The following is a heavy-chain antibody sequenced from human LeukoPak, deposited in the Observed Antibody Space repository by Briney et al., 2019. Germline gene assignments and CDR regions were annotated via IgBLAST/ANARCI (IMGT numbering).Heavy chain of an antibody. CDR3: ARNGRPIVVEWYFDL. J-gene: IGHJ2*01. V-gene: IGHV3-20*04. Sequence: GGSLRLSCATSGFTFDDYGMSWVRQAPGKGLEWVSDINWNGGSTGYADSVKGRFTISRDNAKNSLYLQMNSLRAEDTALYYCARNGRPIVVEWYFDLWGRGTLVTVSS. CDR2: INWNGGST. D-gene: IGHD3-22*01. CDR1: GFTFDDYG.